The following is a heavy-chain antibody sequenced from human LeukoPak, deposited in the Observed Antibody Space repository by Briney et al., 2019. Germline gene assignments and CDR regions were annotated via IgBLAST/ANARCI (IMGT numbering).Heavy chain of an antibody. J-gene: IGHJ6*03. Sequence: GGSLRPSCAASGFTFSSYWMSWVRQAPGKGLEWVANIKQDGSEKYYVDSVKGRFTISRDNAKNSLYLQMNSLRAEDTAVYYCARDKTVTTYYYYYMDVWGKGTAVTVSS. CDR3: ARDKTVTTYYYYYMDV. D-gene: IGHD4-17*01. V-gene: IGHV3-7*01. CDR1: GFTFSSYW. CDR2: IKQDGSEK.